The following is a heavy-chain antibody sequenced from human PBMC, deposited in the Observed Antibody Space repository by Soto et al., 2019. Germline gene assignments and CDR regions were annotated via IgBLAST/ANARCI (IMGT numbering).Heavy chain of an antibody. Sequence: EVQLVESGGDLVQPGGSQRLSCAASGFTFSSYWMHWVRQVPGKGLVWVSRISSDGSSTNYADSVRGRFIISRDNAKNTLYLQVNSLRVEDTAVYYCARGTVRDHDFGDHWGQGTLVAVSS. CDR2: ISSDGSST. CDR3: ARGTVRDHDFGDH. J-gene: IGHJ4*02. CDR1: GFTFSSYW. V-gene: IGHV3-74*01. D-gene: IGHD4-17*01.